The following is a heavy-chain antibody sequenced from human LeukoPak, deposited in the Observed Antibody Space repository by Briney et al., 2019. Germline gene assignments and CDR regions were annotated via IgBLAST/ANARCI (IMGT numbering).Heavy chain of an antibody. D-gene: IGHD5-24*01. CDR1: EFSFETYW. J-gene: IGHJ6*03. CDR2: INEDGSEK. V-gene: IGHV3-7*01. Sequence: PGGSLRLSCVALEFSFETYWMSWVRQAPGKGPEWVANINEDGSEKHYVGSVRGRFTISRDNADSSLHLQMNSLRPEDMAVYYCARGETMDVWGKGTTVTVSS. CDR3: ARGETMDV.